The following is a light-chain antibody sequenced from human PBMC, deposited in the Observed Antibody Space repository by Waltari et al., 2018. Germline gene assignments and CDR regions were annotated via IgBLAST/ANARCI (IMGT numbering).Light chain of an antibody. J-gene: IGKJ4*01. CDR3: QQYDISPLT. Sequence: EIVLTQSPGNLSLSPGERATLSCRASQTVRATYLAWYQQKPGQAPTLVIHDTSSRATGIPDRFSGSGSGTDCSLTISSLEPEDFAVYYCQQYDISPLTFGGGTKVETK. CDR2: DTS. V-gene: IGKV3-20*01. CDR1: QTVRATY.